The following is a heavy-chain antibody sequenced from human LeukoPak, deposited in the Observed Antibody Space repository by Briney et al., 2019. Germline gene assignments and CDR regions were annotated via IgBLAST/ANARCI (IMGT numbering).Heavy chain of an antibody. CDR2: INPNSGGT. Sequence: AAVKVSCKASGYTFTRYYMHWVRQAPGQGRDWMGWINPNSGGTNYAQKFQGRVTITRDTSISTAYMELRRLRSADTDVYYCATWVRSLERLDPWGQGTLVTVSS. V-gene: IGHV1-2*02. D-gene: IGHD3-10*01. J-gene: IGHJ5*02. CDR1: GYTFTRYY. CDR3: ATWVRSLERLDP.